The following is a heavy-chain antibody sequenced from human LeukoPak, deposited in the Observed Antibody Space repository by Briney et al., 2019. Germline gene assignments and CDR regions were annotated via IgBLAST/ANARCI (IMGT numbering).Heavy chain of an antibody. CDR3: ARAAARVGATDPNWFDP. CDR1: GYTFTSYG. J-gene: IGHJ5*02. CDR2: ISAHNGNT. D-gene: IGHD1-26*01. Sequence: VASVKVSCKASGYTFTSYGISWVRQAPGQGLEWMGWISAHNGNTNYAQKLQGRVTMTTDTSTSTAYMELRSLRSDDTAVYYCARAAARVGATDPNWFDPWGQGTLVTVSS. V-gene: IGHV1-18*01.